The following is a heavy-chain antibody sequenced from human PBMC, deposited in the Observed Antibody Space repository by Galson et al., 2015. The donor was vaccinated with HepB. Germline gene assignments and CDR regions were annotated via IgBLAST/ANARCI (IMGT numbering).Heavy chain of an antibody. CDR1: GYSFSNYW. D-gene: IGHD3-16*01. V-gene: IGHV5-51*01. Sequence: QSGAEVKKPGESLRISCTGFGYSFSNYWITWVRQMPGKGLEWMGIIYPGDSDPIYSPSFQGQVTISADKSISTAYLQWSSLEASDTAMYYCARHGGFVDYWGQGTLVTVSS. CDR2: IYPGDSDP. CDR3: ARHGGFVDY. J-gene: IGHJ4*02.